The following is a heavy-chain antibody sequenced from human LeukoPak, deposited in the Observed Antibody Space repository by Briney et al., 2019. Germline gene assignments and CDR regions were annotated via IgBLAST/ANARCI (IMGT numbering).Heavy chain of an antibody. CDR1: GGSFSGYY. CDR2: INHSGST. J-gene: IGHJ6*03. CDR3: ARLLSGWTYYYYYYYMDV. Sequence: SETLSLTCAVYGGSFSGYYWSWIRQPPGKGLEWIGEINHSGSTNYNPSLKSRVTISVDTSKNQFSLKLSSVTAADTAVYYRARLLSGWTYYYYYYYMDVWGKGTTVTVSS. V-gene: IGHV4-34*01. D-gene: IGHD6-19*01.